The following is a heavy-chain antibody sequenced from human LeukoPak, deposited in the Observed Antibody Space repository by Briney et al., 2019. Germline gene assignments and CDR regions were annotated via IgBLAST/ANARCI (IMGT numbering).Heavy chain of an antibody. J-gene: IGHJ4*02. V-gene: IGHV4-30-2*01. D-gene: IGHD1-14*01. CDR3: ARGKRITYYFDY. CDR1: GGSISSGGYY. Sequence: PSETLSLTCTVSGGSISSGGYYWSWIRQPPGKGLEWIGYIYHSGSTYYNPSLKSRVTISVDRSKNQFSLKLSSVTAADTAVYYCARGKRITYYFDYWGQGTLVTVSS. CDR2: IYHSGST.